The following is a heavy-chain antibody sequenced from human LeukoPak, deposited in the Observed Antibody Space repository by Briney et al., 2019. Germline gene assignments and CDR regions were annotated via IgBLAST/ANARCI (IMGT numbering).Heavy chain of an antibody. CDR1: GGSIRSSSYY. Sequence: SETLSLTCTVSGGSIRSSSYYWGWIRQPPGKGLEWIVSIYYSGSTYYNPSLNSRVTISVDTPKNQLSLRLSSVTAADTAVYYCARSYASSWYWNWFDPWGQGTLVTVSS. J-gene: IGHJ5*02. CDR3: ARSYASSWYWNWFDP. D-gene: IGHD6-13*01. V-gene: IGHV4-39*01. CDR2: IYYSGST.